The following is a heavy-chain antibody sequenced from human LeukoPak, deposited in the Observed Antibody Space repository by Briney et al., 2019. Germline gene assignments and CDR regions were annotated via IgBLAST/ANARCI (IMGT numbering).Heavy chain of an antibody. CDR2: INHSGST. V-gene: IGHV4-34*01. CDR1: GGSFSGYY. J-gene: IGHJ4*02. CDR3: ARGLSLITGTTAVVATKGSLDY. D-gene: IGHD1-7*01. Sequence: PSETLSLTCAVYGGSFSGYYWSWIRQPPGKGLEWIGEINHSGSTNYNPSLKSRVTISVDPSKTQFSLKLSSVTAADTAVYYCARGLSLITGTTAVVATKGSLDYWGQGTLVTVSS.